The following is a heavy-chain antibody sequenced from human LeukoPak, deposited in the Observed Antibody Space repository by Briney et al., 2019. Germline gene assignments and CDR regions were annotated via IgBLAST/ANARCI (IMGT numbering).Heavy chain of an antibody. V-gene: IGHV3-64*01. J-gene: IGHJ4*02. CDR3: TREAGGGYSYGPNYFDY. CDR2: ITSSGGST. CDR1: GFIFNSYA. Sequence: GGSLRLSCAASGFIFNSYAMHRVRQAPGRGLEYVSAITSSGGSTFYANSVRGRFIISRDNSNNTLYLQMGSLRAEDTAVYYCTREAGGGYSYGPNYFDYWGQGTLVTVSS. D-gene: IGHD5-18*01.